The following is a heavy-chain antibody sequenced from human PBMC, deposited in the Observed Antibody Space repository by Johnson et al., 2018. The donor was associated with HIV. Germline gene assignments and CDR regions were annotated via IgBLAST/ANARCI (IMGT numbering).Heavy chain of an antibody. CDR3: ARDRGGPDEGYYDGRYYSGFDI. J-gene: IGHJ3*02. Sequence: VQLVESGGGLVKPGGSLRLSCAASGFTFSDYYMSWIRQAAGKGLEWISYISSSGSTIYYADSVKGRFTISRDNAKNSLYLQMNSLRAEDTAVYYCARDRGGPDEGYYDGRYYSGFDIWGQGTMVTVSS. D-gene: IGHD3-22*01. CDR1: GFTFSDYY. CDR2: ISSSGSTI. V-gene: IGHV3-11*04.